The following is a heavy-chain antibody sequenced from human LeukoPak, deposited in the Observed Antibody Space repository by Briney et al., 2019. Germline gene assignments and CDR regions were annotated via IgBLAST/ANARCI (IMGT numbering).Heavy chain of an antibody. Sequence: PSETLSLTCSVSGGSISSYYWSWIRQPPGKGLEWIGYIYYSGTTNYNPSLKSRVTISVDTSKNQFSLNLSSVTAADTAVYYCARRGSPFDWFDPWGQGTLVTVSS. CDR2: IYYSGTT. D-gene: IGHD6-6*01. V-gene: IGHV4-59*01. J-gene: IGHJ5*02. CDR3: ARRGSPFDWFDP. CDR1: GGSISSYY.